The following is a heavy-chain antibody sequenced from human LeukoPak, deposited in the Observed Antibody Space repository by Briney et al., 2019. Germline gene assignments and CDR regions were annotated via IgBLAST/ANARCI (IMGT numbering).Heavy chain of an antibody. V-gene: IGHV4-59*01. CDR2: IYIKST. CDR1: GGSISTFS. J-gene: IGHJ4*02. D-gene: IGHD6-19*01. Sequence: PSETLSLTCIVSGGSISTFSWSWIRQFPGKGLEWIGSIYIKSTNYNPSLKSRVAISVDTSKNQFSLRLDSVTTADTAVYYCARDTTVASGMQYWGKGTLVTVSS. CDR3: ARDTTVASGMQY.